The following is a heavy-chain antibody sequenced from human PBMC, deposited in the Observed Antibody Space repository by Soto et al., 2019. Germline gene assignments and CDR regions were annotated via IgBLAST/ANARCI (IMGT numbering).Heavy chain of an antibody. CDR1: GFTFSSYS. CDR2: ISSSSSYI. D-gene: IGHD6-13*01. Sequence: GGSLRLSCAASGFTFSSYSMNWVRQAPGKGLEWVSSISSSSSYIYYADSVKGRFTISRDNAKNSLYLQMNSLRAEDTAVYYCASNLAAAGNPRGYYYYGMDVWGQGTTVTV. V-gene: IGHV3-21*01. CDR3: ASNLAAAGNPRGYYYYGMDV. J-gene: IGHJ6*02.